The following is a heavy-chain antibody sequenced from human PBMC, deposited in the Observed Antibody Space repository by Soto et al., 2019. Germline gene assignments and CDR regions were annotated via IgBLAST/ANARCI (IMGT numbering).Heavy chain of an antibody. CDR2: ITWNSGRI. V-gene: IGHV3-9*01. Sequence: EVQLVESGGGLVQPGRSLRLSCAASGFTFDDYAMHWVRQVPGKGLEWVSGITWNSGRIDYADSVKGRFIISRDDAKNSLYLQMSSLRAEDTALYNCAKGRGGTYGTYYFDFWGQGTLVTVSS. CDR3: AKGRGGTYGTYYFDF. D-gene: IGHD1-26*01. J-gene: IGHJ4*02. CDR1: GFTFDDYA.